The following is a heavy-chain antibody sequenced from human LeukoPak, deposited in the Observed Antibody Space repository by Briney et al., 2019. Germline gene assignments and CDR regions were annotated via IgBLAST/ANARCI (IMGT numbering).Heavy chain of an antibody. CDR3: AKDSEYSSLPGDY. D-gene: IGHD6-6*01. Sequence: GGSLRLSCAASGFTFSSYGMHWVRQAPGKGLEWVAVIWYDGSNKYYADSVKGRFTISRDNSKNTLYLQMNSLRAEDTAVYYCAKDSEYSSLPGDYWGQGTLVTVSS. J-gene: IGHJ4*02. CDR1: GFTFSSYG. V-gene: IGHV3-33*06. CDR2: IWYDGSNK.